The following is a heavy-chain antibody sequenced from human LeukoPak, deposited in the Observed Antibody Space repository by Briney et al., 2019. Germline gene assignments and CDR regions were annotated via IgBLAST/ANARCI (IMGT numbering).Heavy chain of an antibody. CDR2: IYYSGST. Sequence: SETLSLTCSISGGSFSSGYYCWGWVRQPPGKGLEWIGIIYYSGSTYYNPSLKSRVTISVDTSKNQFSLKLSSVTAADTAVYYCARRVRVRGVKLDYWGQGTLVTVSS. D-gene: IGHD3-10*01. CDR1: GGSFSSGYYC. J-gene: IGHJ4*02. V-gene: IGHV4-39*07. CDR3: ARRVRVRGVKLDY.